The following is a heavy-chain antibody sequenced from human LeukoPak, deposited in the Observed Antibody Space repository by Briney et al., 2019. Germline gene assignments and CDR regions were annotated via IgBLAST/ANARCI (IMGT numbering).Heavy chain of an antibody. CDR1: GGFFSGYY. CDR3: ARVPGTSYYYYYMDV. V-gene: IGHV4-34*01. D-gene: IGHD1-26*01. CDR2: INHSGST. J-gene: IGHJ6*03. Sequence: SSETLSLTCAVYGGFFSGYYWSWIRQPPGKGLEWIGEINHSGSTNYNPSLKSRVTISVDTSKNQFSLKLSSVTAADTAVYYCARVPGTSYYYYYMDVWGKGTTVTVSS.